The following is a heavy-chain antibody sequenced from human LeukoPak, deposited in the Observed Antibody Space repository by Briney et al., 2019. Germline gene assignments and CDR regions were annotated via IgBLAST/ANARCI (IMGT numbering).Heavy chain of an antibody. D-gene: IGHD1-14*01. Sequence: GASVKVSCKASGGTFRNFGISWVRQAPGQGLEWMGVIIPIFHTPNYAQKFQGRVTITADESTSTTYMGLGSLRSEDTAVYYCARDRTLNWFDPWGQGTLVTVSS. CDR1: GGTFRNFG. CDR2: IIPIFHTP. J-gene: IGHJ5*02. CDR3: ARDRTLNWFDP. V-gene: IGHV1-69*13.